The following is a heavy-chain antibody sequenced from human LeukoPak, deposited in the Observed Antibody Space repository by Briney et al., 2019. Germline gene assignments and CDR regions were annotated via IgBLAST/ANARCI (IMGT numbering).Heavy chain of an antibody. CDR1: GYTFTGYY. Sequence: ASVKVSSKASGYTFTGYYMHWVRQAPGQGLEWMGWINPNSGGTNYAQKFQGRVTMTRDTSISTAYMELSRLRSDDTAVYYCARDREILDYYYGMDVWGQGTTVTVSS. V-gene: IGHV1-2*02. J-gene: IGHJ6*02. CDR3: ARDREILDYYYGMDV. CDR2: INPNSGGT. D-gene: IGHD1-26*01.